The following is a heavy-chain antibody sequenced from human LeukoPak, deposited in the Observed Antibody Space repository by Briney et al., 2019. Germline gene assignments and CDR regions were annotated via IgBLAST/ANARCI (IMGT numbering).Heavy chain of an antibody. CDR2: IYGGGST. J-gene: IGHJ4*02. D-gene: IGHD6-19*01. Sequence: GGSLRLSCAATGLTVSSNFMSWVRQAPGKGLEWVSVIYGGGSTYYADSVKGRFTISRDTPKNTLYLQMNSLRVEDTAVYYCASWPGGWYGEDFWGQGTLVTVSS. V-gene: IGHV3-53*01. CDR3: ASWPGGWYGEDF. CDR1: GLTVSSNF.